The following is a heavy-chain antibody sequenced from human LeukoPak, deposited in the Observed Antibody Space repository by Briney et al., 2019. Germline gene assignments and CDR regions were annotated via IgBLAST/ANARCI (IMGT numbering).Heavy chain of an antibody. CDR3: ARKENVYYYFDY. CDR1: GGSISSGGYY. D-gene: IGHD3-10*01. Sequence: SETLSLTCTVSGGSISSGGYYWSWIRQHPGKGLEWIGYIYYSGSTYYNPSLKSRVTISADTSKNQFSLKLSSVTAADTAVYYCARKENVYYYFDYWGQGTLVTVSS. CDR2: IYYSGST. J-gene: IGHJ4*02. V-gene: IGHV4-31*03.